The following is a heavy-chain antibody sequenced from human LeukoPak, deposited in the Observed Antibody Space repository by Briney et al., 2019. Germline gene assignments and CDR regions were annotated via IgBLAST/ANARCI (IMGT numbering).Heavy chain of an antibody. D-gene: IGHD5-18*01. CDR2: ISSSSSYI. Sequence: PGGSLRLSCAASGFTFSSYSMNWVRQAPGKGLEWVSSISSSSSYIYYADSVKGRFTISRDNAKNSLYLQMNSLRAEDTAVYYCARSPKIRGYSYGYYYYYMDVWGKGTTVTVSS. V-gene: IGHV3-21*01. J-gene: IGHJ6*03. CDR3: ARSPKIRGYSYGYYYYYMDV. CDR1: GFTFSSYS.